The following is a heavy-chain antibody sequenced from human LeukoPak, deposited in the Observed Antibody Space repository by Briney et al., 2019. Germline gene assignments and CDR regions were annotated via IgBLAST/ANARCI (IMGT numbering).Heavy chain of an antibody. Sequence: SVKVSCKASGGTFSSYAIRWVRQAPGQGLEWMGGIIPIFGTANYAQKFQGRVTITADESTSTAYMELSSLRSEDSAAYCCARGHCSRTSCSIDYWGQGTLVTVSS. CDR3: ARGHCSRTSCSIDY. CDR1: GGTFSSYA. D-gene: IGHD2-2*01. J-gene: IGHJ4*02. CDR2: IIPIFGTA. V-gene: IGHV1-69*13.